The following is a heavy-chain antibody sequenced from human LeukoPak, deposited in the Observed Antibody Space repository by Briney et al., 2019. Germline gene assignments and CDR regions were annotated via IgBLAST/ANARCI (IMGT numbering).Heavy chain of an antibody. V-gene: IGHV4-34*01. D-gene: IGHD6-19*01. CDR2: INHSGST. Sequence: SETLSLTCAVYGGSFSGYYWSWIRQPPGKGLEWIGEINHSGSTNYNPSLKSRVTISVDTSKNQFSLKLSSVTAADTAVYYCARSQLAVAGLRYGMDVWGQGTTVTVSS. CDR1: GGSFSGYY. CDR3: ARSQLAVAGLRYGMDV. J-gene: IGHJ6*02.